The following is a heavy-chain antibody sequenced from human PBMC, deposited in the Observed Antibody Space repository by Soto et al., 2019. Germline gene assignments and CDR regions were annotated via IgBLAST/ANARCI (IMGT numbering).Heavy chain of an antibody. CDR2: IYYSGST. Sequence: SETLSLTCTVSGGSISSGGYYWSWIRQHPGKGLEWIGYIYYSGSTYYNPSLKSRVTISVDTSKNQFSLKLSSVTAADTAVYYCARSGSDYDFWSGSSYYYYMDVWGKGTTVTVSS. V-gene: IGHV4-31*03. CDR3: ARSGSDYDFWSGSSYYYYMDV. J-gene: IGHJ6*03. D-gene: IGHD3-3*01. CDR1: GGSISSGGYY.